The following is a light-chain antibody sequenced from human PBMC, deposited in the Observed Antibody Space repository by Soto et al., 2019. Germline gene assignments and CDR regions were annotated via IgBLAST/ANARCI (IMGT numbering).Light chain of an antibody. CDR3: QQYETSPT. Sequence: EILLTQSPGTLSLSPGERATLSCRASQRVSSTYLAWYQQKPGQAPRLLIYGTSSRATGIPTRFSGSGSGTDFTLSITRLEPEDFAVYYCQQYETSPTFGGGTKVDIK. V-gene: IGKV3-20*01. J-gene: IGKJ4*01. CDR1: QRVSSTY. CDR2: GTS.